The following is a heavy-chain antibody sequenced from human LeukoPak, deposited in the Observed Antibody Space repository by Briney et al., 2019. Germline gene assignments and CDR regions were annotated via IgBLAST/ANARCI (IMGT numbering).Heavy chain of an antibody. D-gene: IGHD3-10*01. V-gene: IGHV4-34*01. CDR1: GGSFSGYY. Sequence: MASETLSLTCAVYGGSFSGYYWSWIRQPPGKGLEWIGEINHSGSTNYNPSLKSRVTISVDTSKNQFSLKLSSVTAADTAVYYCARPGGRVRGNYLDYWGQGTLVTVSS. CDR2: INHSGST. J-gene: IGHJ4*02. CDR3: ARPGGRVRGNYLDY.